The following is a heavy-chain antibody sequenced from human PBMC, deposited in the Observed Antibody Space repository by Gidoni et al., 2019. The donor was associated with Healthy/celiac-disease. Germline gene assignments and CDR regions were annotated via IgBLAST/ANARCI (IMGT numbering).Heavy chain of an antibody. V-gene: IGHV3-9*01. CDR2: ISWNSGSI. D-gene: IGHD4-17*01. Sequence: EVQLVESGGGLVQPGRSLRLSCAASGFTFDDYAMHWVRQAPGKGLEWVSGISWNSGSIGYADSVKGRFTISRDNAKNSLYLQMNSLRAEDTALYYCAKETTVVTLGAFDIWGQGTMVTVSS. J-gene: IGHJ3*02. CDR3: AKETTVVTLGAFDI. CDR1: GFTFDDYA.